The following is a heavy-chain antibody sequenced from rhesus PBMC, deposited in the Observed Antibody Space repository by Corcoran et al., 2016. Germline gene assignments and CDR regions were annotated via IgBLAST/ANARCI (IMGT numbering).Heavy chain of an antibody. Sequence: QVQLQESGPGLVKPSETLSLTCAGSGASISSYWWNWIRQTPGKALEWIGEINGDTGSTYYSPSLKSRVTISKDASKNQFSLNLSSVTGADTALYYCTNLFTYYAPLDYWGQGVLVTVSS. D-gene: IGHD2-15*01. J-gene: IGHJ4*01. CDR1: GASISSYW. V-gene: IGHV4-80*01. CDR2: INGDTGST. CDR3: TNLFTYYAPLDY.